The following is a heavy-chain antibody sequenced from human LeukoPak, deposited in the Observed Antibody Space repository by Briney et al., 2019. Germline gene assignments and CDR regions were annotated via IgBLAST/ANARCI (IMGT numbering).Heavy chain of an antibody. CDR3: ARYVLRYFYNWFDP. J-gene: IGHJ5*02. CDR2: IYYSGST. D-gene: IGHD3-9*01. CDR1: GGSISSSSYY. V-gene: IGHV4-39*01. Sequence: SKTLSLTCTVSGGSISSSSYYWGWIRQPPGKGLEWIGSIYYSGSTYYNPSLKSRVTISVDTSKNQFFLKLSSVTAADTAVYYCARYVLRYFYNWFDPWGQGTLVTVSS.